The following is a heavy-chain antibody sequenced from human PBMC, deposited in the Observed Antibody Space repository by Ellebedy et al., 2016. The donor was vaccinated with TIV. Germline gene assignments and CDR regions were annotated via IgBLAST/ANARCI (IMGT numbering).Heavy chain of an antibody. D-gene: IGHD2-21*02. CDR2: ISGSGVNT. Sequence: GESLKISCVASGFSFSDYAMSWVRQAPGKGLEWVSSISGSGVNTFYADSVKGRFTISRDNPKNTLYLQMNSLRAEDTAMYYCAKTVVVTAILTIPFDYWGQGTLVTVSS. J-gene: IGHJ4*02. V-gene: IGHV3-23*01. CDR1: GFSFSDYA. CDR3: AKTVVVTAILTIPFDY.